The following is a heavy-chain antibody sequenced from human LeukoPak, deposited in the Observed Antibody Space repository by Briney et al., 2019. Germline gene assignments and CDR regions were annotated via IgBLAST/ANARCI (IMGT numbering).Heavy chain of an antibody. D-gene: IGHD1-14*01. CDR3: AREKGFRMGFDI. V-gene: IGHV1-3*01. J-gene: IGHJ3*02. CDR2: ITGGNGNT. CDR1: GYTFTSYA. Sequence: ASVKVSCKASGYTFTSYAMHWMRQAPGQRLEWMGWITGGNGNTKYSQKFQGRVTLTRDTSASTANMELSSLTSEDTAVIYCAREKGFRMGFDIWGQGTMVTVSS.